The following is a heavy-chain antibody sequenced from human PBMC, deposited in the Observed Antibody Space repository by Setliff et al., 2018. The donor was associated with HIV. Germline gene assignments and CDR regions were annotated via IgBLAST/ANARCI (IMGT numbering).Heavy chain of an antibody. V-gene: IGHV1-18*01. CDR2: ISAYNGNT. J-gene: IGHJ5*02. Sequence: ASVKVSCKASGYTFTSYGISWVRQAPGQGLEWMGWISAYNGNTNYAQKLQGRVTMTTDTSTSTAYMELRSLRSDDTAVYYCARDSEWGSYSPNWLDPWGQGTLVTVSS. CDR3: ARDSEWGSYSPNWLDP. CDR1: GYTFTSYG. D-gene: IGHD1-26*01.